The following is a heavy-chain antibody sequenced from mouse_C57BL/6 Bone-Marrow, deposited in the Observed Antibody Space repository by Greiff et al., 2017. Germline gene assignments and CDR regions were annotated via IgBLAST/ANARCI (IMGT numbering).Heavy chain of an antibody. CDR2: ISSGGSYT. CDR1: GFTFSSYG. CDR3: ARHSRSGAY. Sequence: EVQLQESGGDLVKPGGSLKLSCAASGFTFSSYGMSWVRQTPDKRLEWVATISSGGSYTYYPDSVKGRFSISRDNAKNTLYLQMSSLKSEDTAMYYCARHSRSGAYWGQGTLVTVSA. V-gene: IGHV5-6*01. J-gene: IGHJ3*01.